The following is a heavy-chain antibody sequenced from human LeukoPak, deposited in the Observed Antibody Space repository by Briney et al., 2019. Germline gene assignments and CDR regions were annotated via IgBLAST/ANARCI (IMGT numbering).Heavy chain of an antibody. J-gene: IGHJ4*02. V-gene: IGHV3-74*01. CDR3: ARGSWSAADTNIDY. D-gene: IGHD6-13*01. CDR1: GFTFNTYW. Sequence: TGGSLRLSCAASGFTFNTYWMHWVRQAPGEGLVWVSRIVGDGSRTTYADSVKGRFTISRDNAKNTLYPQMNTLRVEDTAVYYCARGSWSAADTNIDYWGQGTLVTVSS. CDR2: IVGDGSRT.